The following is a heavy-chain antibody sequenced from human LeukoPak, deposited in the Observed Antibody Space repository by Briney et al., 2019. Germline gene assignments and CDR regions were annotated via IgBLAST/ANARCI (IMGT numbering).Heavy chain of an antibody. CDR2: IYYTGST. CDR3: ARPGWFGELNPAGEDW. CDR1: GGSMSNTRYY. Sequence: PSETLSLTCRVSGGSMSNTRYYWGWIRQPPGMGLEWLGSIYYTGSTYYKPSLQSRITISVDTPKNQFSLKLSSVTAADTAVYYCARPGWFGELNPAGEDWWGQGTLVTVSS. V-gene: IGHV4-39*01. D-gene: IGHD3-10*01. J-gene: IGHJ4*02.